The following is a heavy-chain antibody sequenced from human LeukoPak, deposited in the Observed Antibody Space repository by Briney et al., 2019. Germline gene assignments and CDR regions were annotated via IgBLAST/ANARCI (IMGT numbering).Heavy chain of an antibody. CDR3: AGGLGIVGVTLGFEI. CDR2: IYYSGST. D-gene: IGHD2-21*02. CDR1: GGSISSGDYY. Sequence: SETLSLTCTVSGGSISSGDYYWSWIRQPPGKGLEWIGYIYYSGSTYYNPSLKSRVTISVDTSKNQFSLKLSSVTAAATSVYYCAGGLGIVGVTLGFEIWGQGTRVTVSS. V-gene: IGHV4-30-4*08. J-gene: IGHJ3*02.